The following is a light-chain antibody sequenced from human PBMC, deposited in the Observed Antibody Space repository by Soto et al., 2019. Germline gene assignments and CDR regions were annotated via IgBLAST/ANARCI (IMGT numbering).Light chain of an antibody. Sequence: DIEMTQSPSSLSASVGDRVTITCRASQSISNYLNWYQHKPGKDPKLLIYAASSLQSGVPTRFSGSGSGTDFPLTISSLQPEDFATYYYQQGYGTPLTFGGGNKVEIK. V-gene: IGKV1-39*01. CDR1: QSISNY. CDR2: AAS. CDR3: QQGYGTPLT. J-gene: IGKJ4*01.